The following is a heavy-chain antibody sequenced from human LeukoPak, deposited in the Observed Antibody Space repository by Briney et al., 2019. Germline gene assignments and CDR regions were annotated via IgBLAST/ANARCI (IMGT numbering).Heavy chain of an antibody. CDR1: GFTFSSYA. CDR2: ISSSGSI. CDR3: ARDWRDSSGKFPNDAFDI. J-gene: IGHJ3*02. Sequence: GGSLRLSCAASGFTFSSYAMSWVRQAPGKGLEWVSYISSSGSIYYADSVKGRFTISRDNAKNSLYLQMNSLRAEDTAVYYCARDWRDSSGKFPNDAFDIWGQGTMVTVSS. D-gene: IGHD3-22*01. V-gene: IGHV3-48*04.